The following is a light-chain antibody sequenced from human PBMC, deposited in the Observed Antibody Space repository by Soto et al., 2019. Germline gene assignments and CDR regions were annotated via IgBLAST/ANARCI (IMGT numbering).Light chain of an antibody. CDR2: DVS. V-gene: IGLV2-11*01. Sequence: QSALTQPRSVSGSPEQSVAISCTGTINDVGGYNFVSWYQQYPGKAPKLMIYDVSQRPSGVPDRFSGSKSGNSASLTISGLQAEDEADYYCCSYAGNYVIFGGGTKLTVL. CDR3: CSYAGNYVI. J-gene: IGLJ2*01. CDR1: INDVGGYNF.